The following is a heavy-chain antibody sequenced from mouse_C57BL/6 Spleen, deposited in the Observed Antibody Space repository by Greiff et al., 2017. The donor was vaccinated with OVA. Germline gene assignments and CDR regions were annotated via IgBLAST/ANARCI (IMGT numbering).Heavy chain of an antibody. CDR3: AGDDYPPFAY. V-gene: IGHV14-4*01. CDR2: IDPENGDT. CDR1: GFNIKDDY. J-gene: IGHJ3*01. Sequence: EVQLQQSGAELVRPGASVKLSCTASGFNIKDDYMHWVKQRPEQGLEWIGWIDPENGDTEYASKFQGKATITADTSSNTAYLQLSSLTSEDTAVYYCAGDDYPPFAYWGKGTLVTVSA. D-gene: IGHD2-4*01.